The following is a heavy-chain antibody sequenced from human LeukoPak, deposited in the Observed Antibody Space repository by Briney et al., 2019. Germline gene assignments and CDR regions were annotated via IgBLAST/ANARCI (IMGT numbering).Heavy chain of an antibody. V-gene: IGHV3-74*01. CDR1: GFTFSSYW. Sequence: GGSLRLSCAASGFTFSSYWMHWVRQAPGKGRVGVSRINSDGSSTSYADSVKGRFTISRDNAKNALYLQMSSLRDEDTAVYYCARGITYYDSSGYYEPPDYWGQGTLVTVSS. CDR3: ARGITYYDSSGYYEPPDY. D-gene: IGHD3-22*01. J-gene: IGHJ4*02. CDR2: INSDGSST.